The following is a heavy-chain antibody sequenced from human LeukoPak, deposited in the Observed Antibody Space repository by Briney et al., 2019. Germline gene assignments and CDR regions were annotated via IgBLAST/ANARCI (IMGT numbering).Heavy chain of an antibody. CDR3: ARGAQGGAFDI. Sequence: SETLSLTCTVSGGSISSYYWSWIRQHPGKGLEWIGYIYYSGSTYYNPSLKSRVTISVDTSKNQFSLKLSSVTAADTAVYYCARGAQGGAFDIWGQGTMVTVSS. CDR2: IYYSGST. J-gene: IGHJ3*02. V-gene: IGHV4-59*06. CDR1: GGSISSYY.